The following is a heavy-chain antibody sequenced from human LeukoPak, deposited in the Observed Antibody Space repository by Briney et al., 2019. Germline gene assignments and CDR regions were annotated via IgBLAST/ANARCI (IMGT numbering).Heavy chain of an antibody. Sequence: PSETLSLTCSVSGGSISSGDYYWSWIRQPPGKGLEWIGYMYYSGTAYYNPSLKSRVIMSVDTSKNQFSLKLTSVTAADTAVYYCVRDIGYCSGGDCYSYDAFDIWGQGTKVTVSS. CDR3: VRDIGYCSGGDCYSYDAFDI. D-gene: IGHD2-15*01. V-gene: IGHV4-30-4*01. J-gene: IGHJ3*02. CDR1: GGSISSGDYY. CDR2: MYYSGTA.